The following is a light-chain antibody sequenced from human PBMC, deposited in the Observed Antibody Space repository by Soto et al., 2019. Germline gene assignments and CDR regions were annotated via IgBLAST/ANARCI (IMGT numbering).Light chain of an antibody. CDR3: RSYTSSSTVV. J-gene: IGLJ2*01. CDR2: EVS. V-gene: IGLV2-14*01. CDR1: SSDVGGYNY. Sequence: QSALTQPASVSGFLGQSITISCSGTSSDVGGYNYVSWYQQHPGKAPKLMIYEVSNRPSGVSNRFSGSKSGNTASLTISGLQAEDEADYYCRSYTSSSTVVFGGGTKLTVL.